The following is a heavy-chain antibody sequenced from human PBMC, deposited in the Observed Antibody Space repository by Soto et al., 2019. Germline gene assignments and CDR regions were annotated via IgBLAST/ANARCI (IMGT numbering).Heavy chain of an antibody. CDR1: GFNVGNNY. J-gene: IGHJ4*02. V-gene: IGHV3-66*01. CDR3: ARSGNTYGSPFDF. CDR2: IPKVGST. D-gene: IGHD5-18*01. Sequence: ESGGGLVQPGGSLRLSCAASGFNVGNNYMSWVRQAPGKGLEWVSIIPKVGSTYYADSVKGRFTISRDSSKNTLYLQINGLTAADTAVYYCARSGNTYGSPFDFWGQGTPVTVSS.